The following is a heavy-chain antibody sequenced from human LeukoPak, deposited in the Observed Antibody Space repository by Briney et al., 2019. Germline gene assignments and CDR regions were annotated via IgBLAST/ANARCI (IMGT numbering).Heavy chain of an antibody. D-gene: IGHD3-3*01. CDR3: ARGEHRFWSGYYYY. J-gene: IGHJ4*02. V-gene: IGHV1-3*01. Sequence: EASVKVSCTASGYTFTSYAMHWVRQAPGQRLEWMGWINAGNGNTKYSQKFQGRVTITRDTSASTAYMELSSLRSEDTAVYYCARGEHRFWSGYYYYWGQGTLVTVSS. CDR1: GYTFTSYA. CDR2: INAGNGNT.